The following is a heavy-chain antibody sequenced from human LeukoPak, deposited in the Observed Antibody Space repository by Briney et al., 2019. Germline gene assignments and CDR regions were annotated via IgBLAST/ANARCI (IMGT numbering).Heavy chain of an antibody. V-gene: IGHV2-26*01. CDR3: ARIPQPDSSSWYCWFDP. J-gene: IGHJ5*02. D-gene: IGHD6-13*01. Sequence: SGPVLVKPTETLTLTCTVSGFSLSNARMGVSWIRQPPGKALEWLAHIFSNDEKSYSTSLKSRLTISKATSKSQVVLTMTNMDPVDTGTYYCARIPQPDSSSWYCWFDPWGQGTLVTVSS. CDR2: IFSNDEK. CDR1: GFSLSNARMG.